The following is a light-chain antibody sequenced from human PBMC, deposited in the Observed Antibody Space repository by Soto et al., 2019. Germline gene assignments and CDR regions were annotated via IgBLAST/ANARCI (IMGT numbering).Light chain of an antibody. CDR2: EGS. V-gene: IGLV2-23*01. CDR3: CSYAGTPWV. CDR1: SSDVGSYNL. J-gene: IGLJ3*02. Sequence: QSALTQPASVSGSPGQSITISCTGTSSDVGSYNLVSWYQQHPGKAPKLMIYEGSKRPSGVSNRFSGSKSGNTASLTISGLQAEDEADYYCCSYAGTPWVFGGGPKLTVL.